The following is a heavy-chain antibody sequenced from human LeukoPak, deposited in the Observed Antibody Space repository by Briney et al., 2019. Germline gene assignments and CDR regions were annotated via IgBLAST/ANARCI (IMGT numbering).Heavy chain of an antibody. V-gene: IGHV3-30*18. J-gene: IGHJ4*02. CDR1: GFTFSSYG. Sequence: GGSLRLSCAASGFTFSSYGMHWVRQAPGKGLEWVAVISYDGSNKYYADSVKGRFTISRDNSKNTLYLQMNSLRAEDTAVYYCAKDRYDSSEGWIDYWGQGTLVTVSS. CDR3: AKDRYDSSEGWIDY. CDR2: ISYDGSNK. D-gene: IGHD3-22*01.